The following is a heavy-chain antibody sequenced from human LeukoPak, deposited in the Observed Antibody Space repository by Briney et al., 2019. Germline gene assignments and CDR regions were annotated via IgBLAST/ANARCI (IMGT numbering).Heavy chain of an antibody. Sequence: GGSLRLSCTASGFTFSRYDMSWVRQAPGKGLEWVSGISDSAGTTYYADSVKGRFSISRDNSKNALSLQMNSLRAEDTAVYYCAKSYYYGSGGYSLTAFDIWGQGTMVTVSS. V-gene: IGHV3-23*01. CDR2: ISDSAGTT. CDR3: AKSYYYGSGGYSLTAFDI. J-gene: IGHJ3*02. CDR1: GFTFSRYD. D-gene: IGHD3-10*01.